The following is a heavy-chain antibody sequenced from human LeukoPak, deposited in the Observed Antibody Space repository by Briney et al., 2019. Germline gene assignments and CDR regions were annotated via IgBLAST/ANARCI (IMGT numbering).Heavy chain of an antibody. V-gene: IGHV3-23*01. CDR1: GFTFNSYA. Sequence: PGGSLRLSCAASGFTFNSYAMSWVRQAPGKGLEWVSDISASSGSRNYADSVKGRFTISRDNSKNMLYLQMNSLRAEDTAVYYCTGDVYQHWGQGTLVTVSS. CDR3: TGDVYQH. D-gene: IGHD1-14*01. J-gene: IGHJ1*01. CDR2: ISASSGSR.